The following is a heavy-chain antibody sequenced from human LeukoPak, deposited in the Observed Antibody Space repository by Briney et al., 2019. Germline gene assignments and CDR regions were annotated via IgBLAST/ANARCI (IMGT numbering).Heavy chain of an antibody. Sequence: GGSLRLSCAASGFTFSSYVMHWVRQAPGKGLEWVAIISYDGSNEYYADSVRGRFTISRDNSKNTLYLQRNSLTAAATAFYYCARDKGISYLSSFDDWGQGTLVTVSS. V-gene: IGHV3-30*04. CDR3: ARDKGISYLSSFDD. J-gene: IGHJ4*02. CDR2: ISYDGSNE. D-gene: IGHD6-6*01. CDR1: GFTFSSYV.